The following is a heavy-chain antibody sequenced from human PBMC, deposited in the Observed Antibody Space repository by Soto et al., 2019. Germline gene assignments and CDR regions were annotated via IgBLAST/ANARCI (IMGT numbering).Heavy chain of an antibody. J-gene: IGHJ6*02. CDR3: SRDYARYYGDYWYYYYGMDV. CDR2: ISHDGSNK. Sequence: GGSLRLSCAASGFSVSTYAMHWVRQAPGKGLECVALISHDGSNKYYADSVKGRFTISRDNSKNTLYLQMNSLRAEDTAVYYCSRDYARYYGDYWYYYYGMDVWGQGTTVTVSS. D-gene: IGHD4-17*01. CDR1: GFSVSTYA. V-gene: IGHV3-30-3*01.